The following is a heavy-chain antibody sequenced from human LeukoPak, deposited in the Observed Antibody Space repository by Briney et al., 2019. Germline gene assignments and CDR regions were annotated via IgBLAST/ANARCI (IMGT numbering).Heavy chain of an antibody. V-gene: IGHV3-21*01. D-gene: IGHD2-15*01. J-gene: IGHJ4*02. CDR2: ISSSSGNI. Sequence: GGSLRLSCAASGFTFDDYAMHWVRQAPGKGLEWVSSISSSSGNIYYTDSVKGRFTISRDNAENSLYLQMNSLRVEDTAVYYCGRVRCSGGTCYTYSSGWAFEFWGQGTLVIVSS. CDR3: GRVRCSGGTCYTYSSGWAFEF. CDR1: GFTFDDYA.